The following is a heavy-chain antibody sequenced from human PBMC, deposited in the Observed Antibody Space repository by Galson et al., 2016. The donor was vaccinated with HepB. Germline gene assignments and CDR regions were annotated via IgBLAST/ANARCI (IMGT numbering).Heavy chain of an antibody. D-gene: IGHD4-17*01. CDR2: ITRSGGDT. Sequence: SLRLSCAASGFTFNTFSMNWVHQAPGKGLEWVSSITRSGGDTYYADSVKGRFTISRDNSKNTLYLQMNSLRPEDTALYYCAKDHHDYGDSWYFDLWGRGTLVTVSS. CDR3: AKDHHDYGDSWYFDL. J-gene: IGHJ2*01. CDR1: GFTFNTFS. V-gene: IGHV3-23*01.